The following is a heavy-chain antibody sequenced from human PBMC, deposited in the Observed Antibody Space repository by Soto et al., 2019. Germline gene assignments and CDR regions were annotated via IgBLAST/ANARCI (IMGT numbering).Heavy chain of an antibody. CDR2: IYYSGST. V-gene: IGHV4-31*11. J-gene: IGHJ4*02. Sequence: TLSLTCAVSGVSISSGGYYWSWIRQHPGKGLEWIGYIYYSGSTYYNPSLKSRVTISVDTSKNQFSLKLSSVTDADTDVYYCTTGRYYDILNWGQGTLVTVYS. D-gene: IGHD3-9*01. CDR1: GVSISSGGYY. CDR3: TTGRYYDILN.